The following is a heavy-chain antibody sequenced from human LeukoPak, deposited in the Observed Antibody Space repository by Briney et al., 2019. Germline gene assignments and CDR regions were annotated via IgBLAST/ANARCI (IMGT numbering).Heavy chain of an antibody. CDR2: ISSSSSYI. Sequence: GGSLRLSCAASGFTFSSYSMNWVRQAPGKGLEWVSSISSSSSYIYYADSVKGRFTISRDNAKNSLYLQMNSLRAEDTAVYYRARDDGGWAGGYIVIWGQGTMVTVSS. D-gene: IGHD6-13*01. CDR3: ARDDGGWAGGYIVI. V-gene: IGHV3-21*01. J-gene: IGHJ3*02. CDR1: GFTFSSYS.